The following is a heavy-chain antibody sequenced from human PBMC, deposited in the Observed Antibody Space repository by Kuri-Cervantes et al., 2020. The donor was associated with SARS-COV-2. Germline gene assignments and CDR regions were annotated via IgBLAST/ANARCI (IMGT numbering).Heavy chain of an antibody. CDR3: ARAAGPAARTSWFDP. D-gene: IGHD2-2*01. V-gene: IGHV4-61*02. J-gene: IGHJ5*02. CDR2: IYTSGST. CDR1: GGSISSGSNY. Sequence: SETLSLTCTVSGGSISSGSNYWSWIRQPAGKGLEWIGRIYTSGSTNYNPSLKSRVTISVDTSKNQFSLKLSSVTAADTAVYYCARAAGPAARTSWFDPWGQGALVTVSS.